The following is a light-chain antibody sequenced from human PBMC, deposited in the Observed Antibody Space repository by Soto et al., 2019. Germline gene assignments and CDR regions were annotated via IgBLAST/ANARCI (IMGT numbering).Light chain of an antibody. CDR3: QSYDSSRSVWV. CDR1: SSNIGAGYD. J-gene: IGLJ3*02. CDR2: GNN. V-gene: IGLV1-40*01. Sequence: QSVLTQPPSVSGAPGRRVTISCTGSSSNIGAGYDVHWYHQLPGTAPKLLIYGNNNRPSGVPDRFSGSRSGTSASLAITGLQAEDEADYYCQSYDSSRSVWVFGGGTKLTVL.